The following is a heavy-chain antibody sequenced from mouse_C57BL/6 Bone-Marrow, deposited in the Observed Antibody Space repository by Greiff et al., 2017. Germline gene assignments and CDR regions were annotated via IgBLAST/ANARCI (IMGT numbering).Heavy chain of an antibody. CDR1: GYSFTDYN. J-gene: IGHJ2*01. CDR2: INPNYGTT. D-gene: IGHD4-1*01. CDR3: ARRSHPWDRGYFDY. V-gene: IGHV1-39*01. Sequence: VQLQQSGPELVKPGASVKISCKASGYSFTDYNMNWVKPSNGKSLEWIGVINPNYGTTSYNQKFKGKATLTVDQSSSTAYMQLNSLTSEDSAVYYCARRSHPWDRGYFDYWGQGTTLTVSS.